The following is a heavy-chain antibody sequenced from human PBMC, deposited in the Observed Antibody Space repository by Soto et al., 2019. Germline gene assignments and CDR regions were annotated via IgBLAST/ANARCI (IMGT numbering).Heavy chain of an antibody. CDR3: VLRGTATVAFDI. Sequence: QVQVVESGGGVVQPGRSLRLSCAASGFTFSIYAMHWVRQAPGKGLEWLASISHDGNNRYYAGSVRGRFTISRDNSRNTRYLQMNSMRRDDTAVYYCVLRGTATVAFDIWGQGTMVTVSS. J-gene: IGHJ3*02. CDR2: ISHDGNNR. CDR1: GFTFSIYA. D-gene: IGHD1-7*01. V-gene: IGHV3-30-3*01.